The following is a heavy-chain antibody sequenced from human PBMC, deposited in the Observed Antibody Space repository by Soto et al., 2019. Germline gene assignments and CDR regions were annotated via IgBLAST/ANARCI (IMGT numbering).Heavy chain of an antibody. D-gene: IGHD6-19*01. CDR2: INPSGGST. J-gene: IGHJ3*02. CDR1: GYTFTSYY. Sequence: GASVKVSCKASGYTFTSYYMHWVRQAPGQGLEWMGIINPSGGSTSYAQKFQGRVTMTRDTSTSTVYMELSSLRSEDTAVYYCARDLIWRVKAVAGMAVGPADAFDIWAQGTMVTVSS. CDR3: ARDLIWRVKAVAGMAVGPADAFDI. V-gene: IGHV1-46*03.